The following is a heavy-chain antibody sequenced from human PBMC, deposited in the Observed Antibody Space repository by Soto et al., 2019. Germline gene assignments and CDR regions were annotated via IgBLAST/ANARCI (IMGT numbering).Heavy chain of an antibody. CDR1: GGTFSSYA. CDR3: GRCRTDSYAMDV. Sequence: ASVKVSCKASGGTFSSYAISWVRQAPGQGLEWMGGIIPIFGTANYAQKFQGRVTITADKSTSTAYMELSSLRSEDTAVYYCGRCRTDSYAMDVWGQGTTVTVSS. D-gene: IGHD2-8*02. J-gene: IGHJ6*02. CDR2: IIPIFGTA. V-gene: IGHV1-69*06.